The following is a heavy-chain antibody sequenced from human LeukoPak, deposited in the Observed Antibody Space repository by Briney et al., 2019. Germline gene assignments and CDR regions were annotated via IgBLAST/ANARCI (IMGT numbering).Heavy chain of an antibody. CDR2: IYYSGST. CDR1: GGSISGYY. V-gene: IGHV4-59*08. Sequence: SETLSLTCTVSGGSISGYYWSWIRQPPGKGLEWIGYIYYSGSTNYNPSLKSRVTISVDTSKNQFSLKLSSVTAADTAVYYCARIVPGGWFDPWGREPWSPSPQ. J-gene: IGHJ5*02. D-gene: IGHD2-2*01. CDR3: ARIVPGGWFDP.